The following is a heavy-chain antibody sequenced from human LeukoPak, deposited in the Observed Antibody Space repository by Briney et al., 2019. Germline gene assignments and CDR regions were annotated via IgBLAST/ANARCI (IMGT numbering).Heavy chain of an antibody. CDR2: IKQDGSEK. J-gene: IGHJ3*02. V-gene: IGHV3-7*01. CDR1: GFTFSSYW. CDR3: ARVRSHYYDRREADAFDI. D-gene: IGHD3-22*01. Sequence: GGSLRLSCAASGFTFSSYWMSWVRQAPGKGLEWVANIKQDGSEKYYVDSVKGRFTISRDNAKNPLYLQMNSLRAEDTAVYYCARVRSHYYDRREADAFDIWGQGTMVTVSS.